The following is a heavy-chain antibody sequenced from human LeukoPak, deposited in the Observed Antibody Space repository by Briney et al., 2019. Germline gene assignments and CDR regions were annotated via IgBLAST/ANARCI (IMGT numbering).Heavy chain of an antibody. J-gene: IGHJ4*02. CDR1: GFTFSSYG. CDR3: ARDIGDLDYSNYPYFDY. D-gene: IGHD4-11*01. CDR2: IRYDGSNK. V-gene: IGHV3-30*02. Sequence: GGSLRLSCAASGFTFSSYGMHWVRQAPGKGLEWVAFIRYDGSNKYYADSVKGRFTISRDNSKNTLYLQMNSLRAEDTPVYYCARDIGDLDYSNYPYFDYWGQGTLVTVSS.